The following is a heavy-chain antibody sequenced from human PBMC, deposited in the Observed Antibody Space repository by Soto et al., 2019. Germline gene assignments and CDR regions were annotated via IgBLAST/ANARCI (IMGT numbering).Heavy chain of an antibody. Sequence: PSETLSLTSTVSGGSISSYYWSWIRQPPGKGLEWIGYIYYSGSTNYNPSLKSRVTISVDTSKNQFSLKLSSVTAADTAVYYCARRGYSYGFDYWGQGTLVTSPQ. CDR3: ARRGYSYGFDY. D-gene: IGHD5-18*01. J-gene: IGHJ4*02. CDR2: IYYSGST. V-gene: IGHV4-59*01. CDR1: GGSISSYY.